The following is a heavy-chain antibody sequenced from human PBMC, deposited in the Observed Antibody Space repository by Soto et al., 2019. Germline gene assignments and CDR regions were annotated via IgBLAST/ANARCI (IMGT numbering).Heavy chain of an antibody. D-gene: IGHD3-9*01. J-gene: IGHJ4*02. CDR1: DDSINSDKYY. CDR2: IYYRGNA. Sequence: QLQLQESGPGLVKPSETLSLTCSVSDDSINSDKYYWGWSRQPPGKGLEWIGSIYYRGNAYYNPSLQTGVTISLDKSRSQFSQKLNSVTAADSAVYFCARLEGLATISYYFDFWGPGALVTVSS. V-gene: IGHV4-39*01. CDR3: ARLEGLATISYYFDF.